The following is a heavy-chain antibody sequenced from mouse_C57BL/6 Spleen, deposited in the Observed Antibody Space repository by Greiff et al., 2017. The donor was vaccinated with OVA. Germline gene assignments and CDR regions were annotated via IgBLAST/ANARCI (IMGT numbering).Heavy chain of an antibody. CDR2: ISSGSSTI. CDR3: ARGNYNYYAMDY. CDR1: GFTFSDYG. V-gene: IGHV5-17*01. D-gene: IGHD2-1*01. Sequence: EVKFEESGGGLVKPGGSLKLSCAASGFTFSDYGMHWVRQAPEKGLEWVAYISSGSSTIYYADTVKGRFTISRDNAKNTLFLQMTSLRSEDTAMYYCARGNYNYYAMDYWGQGTSVTVSS. J-gene: IGHJ4*01.